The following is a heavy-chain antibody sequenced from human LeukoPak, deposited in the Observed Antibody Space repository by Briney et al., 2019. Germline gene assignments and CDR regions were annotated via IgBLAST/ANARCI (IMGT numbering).Heavy chain of an antibody. Sequence: PGGSLRLSCAASGFTFGSYSMNWVRQAPGKGLEWVSSISSSSSYIYYADSVKGRFTISRDNAKNSLYLQMNSLRAEDTAVYYCAREGRSIAARDFDYWGQGTLVTVSS. CDR2: ISSSSSYI. CDR3: AREGRSIAARDFDY. D-gene: IGHD6-6*01. CDR1: GFTFGSYS. V-gene: IGHV3-21*01. J-gene: IGHJ4*02.